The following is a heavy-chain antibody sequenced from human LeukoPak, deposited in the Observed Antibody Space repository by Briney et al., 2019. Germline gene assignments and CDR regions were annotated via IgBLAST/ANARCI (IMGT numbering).Heavy chain of an antibody. CDR1: GFTFSNYW. J-gene: IGHJ6*02. V-gene: IGHV3-74*01. CDR3: ARGNYHAMDV. CDR2: IKGDGSST. Sequence: GGSLRLSGAASGFTFSNYWMHWVRQTPGEGLVCVSLIKGDGSSTTYADSVKGRFTISRDNAKNTVYLQMNSLRAEDTAVYYCARGNYHAMDVWGQGTTVTVSS.